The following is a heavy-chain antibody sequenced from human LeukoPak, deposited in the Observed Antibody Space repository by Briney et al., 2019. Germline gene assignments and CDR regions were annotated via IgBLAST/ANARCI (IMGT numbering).Heavy chain of an antibody. J-gene: IGHJ5*02. CDR2: IIPILGIA. CDR1: GGTFSSYA. V-gene: IGHV1-69*04. Sequence: VASVKVSCKASGGTFSSYAISWVRQAPGQGLEWMGRIIPILGIASYAQKFQGRVTITADKSTSTAYMELSSLRSEDTAVYYCARAAKDITMVRDNWFDPWGQGTLVTVSS. D-gene: IGHD3-10*01. CDR3: ARAAKDITMVRDNWFDP.